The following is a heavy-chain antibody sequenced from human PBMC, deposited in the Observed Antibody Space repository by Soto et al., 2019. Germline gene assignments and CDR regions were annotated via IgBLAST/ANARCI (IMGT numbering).Heavy chain of an antibody. Sequence: SETLSLTCTVSGGSISSYYWIWIRQPPVNGLEFIGYIYYIFSTNYNPSLKSRFTISLYTSKNHFSLKLISFTAAYTAVYYCSRRYSRSFDYWGQGTLVTVSS. J-gene: IGHJ4*02. CDR2: IYYIFST. V-gene: IGHV4-59*08. CDR1: GGSISSYY. D-gene: IGHD6-13*01. CDR3: SRRYSRSFDY.